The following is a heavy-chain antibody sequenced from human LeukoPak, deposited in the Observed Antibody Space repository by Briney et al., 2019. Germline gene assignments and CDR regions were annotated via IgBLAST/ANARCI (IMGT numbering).Heavy chain of an antibody. D-gene: IGHD2-15*01. J-gene: IGHJ4*02. CDR2: IYYSGNT. CDR1: GVSISSSNSY. CDR3: ASLHAGACSGGSCYHNY. Sequence: SETLSLTCTVSGVSISSSNSYWGWIRQPPGKGLEWIGSIYYSGNTYYNASLKSQVSISIDTSKNQFSLKLNSVTAADTAVYYCASLHAGACSGGSCYHNYWGQGTLVTVSS. V-gene: IGHV4-39*01.